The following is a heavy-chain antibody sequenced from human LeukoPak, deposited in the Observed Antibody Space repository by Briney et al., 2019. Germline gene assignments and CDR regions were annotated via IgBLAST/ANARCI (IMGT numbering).Heavy chain of an antibody. Sequence: SETPSLTCTVSGGSISSYYWSWIRQPPGKRLEWIGHIYYSGSTNYNPSLKSRVTISVDTSKNQFSLKLSSVTAADTAVYYCASRSSIWSGYQDTLYYFDSWGQGTLVTVSS. V-gene: IGHV4-59*01. CDR1: GGSISSYY. D-gene: IGHD3-3*01. J-gene: IGHJ4*02. CDR2: IYYSGST. CDR3: ASRSSIWSGYQDTLYYFDS.